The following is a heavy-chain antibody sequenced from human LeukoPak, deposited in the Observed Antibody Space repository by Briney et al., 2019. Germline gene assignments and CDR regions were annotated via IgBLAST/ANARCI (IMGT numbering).Heavy chain of an antibody. CDR3: ARDGDCSSTSCYTGFYYYYYYMDV. CDR1: GFTFSSYS. J-gene: IGHJ6*03. D-gene: IGHD2-2*02. V-gene: IGHV3-48*01. CDR2: ISSSSSTI. Sequence: GGSLRLSCAASGFTFSSYSMNWVRQAPGKGLEWVSYISSSSSTIYYADSVKGRFTISRDNAKNSLYLQMNSLRAEDTAVYYCARDGDCSSTSCYTGFYYYYYYMDVWGKGTTVTVSS.